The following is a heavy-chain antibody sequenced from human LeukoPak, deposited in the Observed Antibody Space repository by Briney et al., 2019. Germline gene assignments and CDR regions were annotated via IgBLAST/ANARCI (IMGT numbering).Heavy chain of an antibody. Sequence: SETLSLTCTVSDGSISSSSYYWGWIRQPPGKGLEWIGNIYYSGSTYYNPSLKSRVTISVDTSKNQFSLKLSSVTAADTAVYYCARDQGRWLVRTFDYWGQGTPVTVSS. D-gene: IGHD6-19*01. CDR3: ARDQGRWLVRTFDY. J-gene: IGHJ4*02. CDR2: IYYSGST. V-gene: IGHV4-39*07. CDR1: DGSISSSSYY.